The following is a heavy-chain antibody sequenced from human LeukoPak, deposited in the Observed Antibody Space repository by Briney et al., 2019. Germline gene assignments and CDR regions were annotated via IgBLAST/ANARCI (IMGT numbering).Heavy chain of an antibody. Sequence: TGGSLRLSCASSGFTFSSYEMNWVRQAPGKGLEWVSYISSSGSTIYYADSVKGRFTISRDNAKNSLYLQMNSLRAEDTAVYYCAGDTDYGDYYRSNWFDPWGQGTLVTVSS. CDR1: GFTFSSYE. CDR2: ISSSGSTI. D-gene: IGHD4-17*01. J-gene: IGHJ5*02. V-gene: IGHV3-48*03. CDR3: AGDTDYGDYYRSNWFDP.